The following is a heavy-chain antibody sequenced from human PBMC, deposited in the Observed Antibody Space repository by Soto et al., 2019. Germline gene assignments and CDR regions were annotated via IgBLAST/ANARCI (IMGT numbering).Heavy chain of an antibody. D-gene: IGHD3-22*01. Sequence: GGSLRLSCAASGFTFSSYAMHWVRQAPGKGLEWVAVISYDGSNKYYAGSVKGRFTISRDNSKNTLYLQMNSLRAEDTAVYYCARAGGSSGYYYPNYYYYGMDVWGQGTTVTVSS. CDR1: GFTFSSYA. J-gene: IGHJ6*02. CDR3: ARAGGSSGYYYPNYYYYGMDV. CDR2: ISYDGSNK. V-gene: IGHV3-30-3*01.